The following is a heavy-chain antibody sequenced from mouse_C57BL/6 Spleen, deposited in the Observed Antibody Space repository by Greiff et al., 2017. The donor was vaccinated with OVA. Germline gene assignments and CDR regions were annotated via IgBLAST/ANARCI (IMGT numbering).Heavy chain of an antibody. CDR2: IDPSDSYT. CDR3: ARTLYGGFAY. V-gene: IGHV1-59*01. D-gene: IGHD1-1*02. J-gene: IGHJ3*01. Sequence: VQLQQPGAELVRPGTSVKLSCKASGYTFTSYWMHWVKQRPGQGLEWIGVIDPSDSYTNYNQKFKGKATLTVETSSSTAYMQLSSLTSEDSAVDYCARTLYGGFAYWGQGTLVTVSA. CDR1: GYTFTSYW.